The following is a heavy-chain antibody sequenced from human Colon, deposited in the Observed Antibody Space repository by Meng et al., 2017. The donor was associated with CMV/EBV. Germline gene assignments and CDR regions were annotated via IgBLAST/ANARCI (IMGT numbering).Heavy chain of an antibody. CDR2: MTWDGGTT. Sequence: GESLKISCAASGFIFEDYTLHWVRQAPGKGLEWVSLMTWDGGTTYYADSVKGRFTMSRDNSRNSLYLQKNSLRPEDTGLYYCAKARYYYYYGMDVWGQGTTVTVSS. CDR1: GFIFEDYT. J-gene: IGHJ6*02. D-gene: IGHD2-15*01. CDR3: AKARYYYYYGMDV. V-gene: IGHV3-43*01.